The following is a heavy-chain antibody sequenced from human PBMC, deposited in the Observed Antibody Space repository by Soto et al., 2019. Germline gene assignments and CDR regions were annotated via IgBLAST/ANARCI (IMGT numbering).Heavy chain of an antibody. J-gene: IGHJ4*02. V-gene: IGHV3-74*01. Sequence: EVQLVESGGGLVQPGGSLRLSCSASGFSFSRYWMHWVRQVPGKGLQWVSRINSDGTTTDYGDSVKGRFTVSRDNGKSTLDVQMNSLRVEDTSVYYCARETDWSSGLTDYWGQGTLVTVSS. CDR1: GFSFSRYW. D-gene: IGHD3-22*01. CDR3: ARETDWSSGLTDY. CDR2: INSDGTTT.